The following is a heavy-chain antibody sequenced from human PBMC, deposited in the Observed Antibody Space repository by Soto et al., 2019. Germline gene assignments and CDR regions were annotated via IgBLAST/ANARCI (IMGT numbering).Heavy chain of an antibody. CDR2: IYYSGST. J-gene: IGHJ4*02. D-gene: IGHD5-12*01. CDR1: GDSITRGNYY. Sequence: SETLSLTCTVSGDSITRGNYYWGWIRQPPGKGLEWIGSIYYSGSTYYNPSLKSRVTISVDTSKNQFSLKLSSVTAADTAVYYCARHPVATITGQEYYFAYWGQGTLVPVSS. CDR3: ARHPVATITGQEYYFAY. V-gene: IGHV4-39*01.